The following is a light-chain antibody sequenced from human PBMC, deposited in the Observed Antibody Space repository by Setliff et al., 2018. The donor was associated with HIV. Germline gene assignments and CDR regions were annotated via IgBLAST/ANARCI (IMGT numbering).Light chain of an antibody. CDR2: EVR. Sequence: GSPGQSIAISCTGTSSDVGGYSYVSWYQQHPGKAPKLIIYEVRNRPSGVSNRFSGSKSGNTASLTISGLQAEGEADYYCSSYAITNTRPFGTGTKVTVL. CDR3: SSYAITNTRP. V-gene: IGLV2-14*01. CDR1: SSDVGGYSY. J-gene: IGLJ1*01.